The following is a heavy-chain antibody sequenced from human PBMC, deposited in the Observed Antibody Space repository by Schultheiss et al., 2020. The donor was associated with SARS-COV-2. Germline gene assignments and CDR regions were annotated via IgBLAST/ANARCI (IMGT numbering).Heavy chain of an antibody. V-gene: IGHV3-11*01. J-gene: IGHJ4*02. CDR2: ISSSGSTI. CDR1: GFTFSDYY. Sequence: GGSLRLSCAASGFTFSDYYMSWIRQAPGKGLEWVSYISSSGSTIYQADSVKGRFTISRDFSRNTVYLQMNSLRAEDTAVYYCVKASGDWHWGQGTLVTVSS. D-gene: IGHD3-10*01. CDR3: VKASGDWH.